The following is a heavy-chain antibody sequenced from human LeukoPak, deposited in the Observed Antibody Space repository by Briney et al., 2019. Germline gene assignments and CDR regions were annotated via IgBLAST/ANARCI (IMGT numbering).Heavy chain of an antibody. Sequence: GSSVKVSCKASGGTFSSYAISWVRQAPGQGLEWMGGIIPIFGTANYAQKFQGRVTITTDESTSTAYMELSSLRSEDTAVYYCAKDRHYYDSSASHMDVWGKGTTVTVSS. J-gene: IGHJ6*03. CDR2: IIPIFGTA. V-gene: IGHV1-69*05. CDR1: GGTFSSYA. CDR3: AKDRHYYDSSASHMDV. D-gene: IGHD3-22*01.